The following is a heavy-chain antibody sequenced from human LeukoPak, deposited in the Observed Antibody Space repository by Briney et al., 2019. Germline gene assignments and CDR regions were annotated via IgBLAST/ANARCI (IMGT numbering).Heavy chain of an antibody. V-gene: IGHV3-23*01. Sequence: PGGSLRLSCVVSGFTFDTYAMSWVRQAPGKGLEWVSAISGSGGSTYYADSVKGRFTISRDHSKSTLYLQMNSLRADDTAVYYCAASASGSYPRHFYYWGQGTLVTVSS. CDR3: AASASGSYPRHFYY. D-gene: IGHD1-26*01. J-gene: IGHJ4*02. CDR2: ISGSGGST. CDR1: GFTFDTYA.